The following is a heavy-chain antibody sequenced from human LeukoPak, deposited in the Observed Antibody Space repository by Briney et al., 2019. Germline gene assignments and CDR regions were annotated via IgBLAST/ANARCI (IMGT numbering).Heavy chain of an antibody. CDR1: GGSISSGGYY. D-gene: IGHD1-1*01. V-gene: IGHV4-31*03. CDR2: IYYRGST. Sequence: SETLSLTCTVSGGSISSGGYYWSWIRQHPGKGPEWIGYIYYRGSTYYNPSPKSRITISVDTSKNQFSLKLSSVTAADTAVYYCARDSATGTADYWGQGTLVTVSS. J-gene: IGHJ4*02. CDR3: ARDSATGTADY.